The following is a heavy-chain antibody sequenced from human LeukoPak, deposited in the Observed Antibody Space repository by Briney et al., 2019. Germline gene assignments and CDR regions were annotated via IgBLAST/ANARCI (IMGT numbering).Heavy chain of an antibody. Sequence: SETLSLTCTVSGGSISSGSYYWSWIRQPAGKGLEWIGRIHITGNAYNPSLKSRVTMSMDTSKNQFSLNLTSVTAADTAVYYCARDDFWSGYSNWFDPWGQGTLVIVSS. J-gene: IGHJ5*02. CDR2: IHITGNA. D-gene: IGHD3-3*01. V-gene: IGHV4-61*02. CDR3: ARDDFWSGYSNWFDP. CDR1: GGSISSGSYY.